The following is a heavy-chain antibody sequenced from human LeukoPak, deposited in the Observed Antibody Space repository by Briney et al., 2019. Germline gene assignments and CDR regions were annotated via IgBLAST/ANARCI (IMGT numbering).Heavy chain of an antibody. Sequence: PGGSLRLSCAASGFTFSTHWMTWFRQAPGKGLEWVANIKEDGSEKYYADSVKGRFSISRDNTKNSLYLQMGRLRVEDAAMYYCAKGLGRDPWGQGTLVTVSS. CDR2: IKEDGSEK. D-gene: IGHD7-27*01. CDR3: AKGLGRDP. CDR1: GFTFSTHW. V-gene: IGHV3-7*01. J-gene: IGHJ5*02.